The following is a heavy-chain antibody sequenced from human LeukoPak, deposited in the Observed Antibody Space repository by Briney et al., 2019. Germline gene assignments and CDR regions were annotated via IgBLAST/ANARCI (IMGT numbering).Heavy chain of an antibody. V-gene: IGHV4-4*07. Sequence: SETLSLTCTVSGGSISSYYWSWIRQPAGKGLEWIGRIYTSGSTIYNPSLKSRVTMSIDTSKNQFSLKLSSVTAADTAVYYCARGRYESTRLSAYYYYYMDVWGKGTTATVSS. CDR2: IYTSGST. D-gene: IGHD1-14*01. J-gene: IGHJ6*03. CDR3: ARGRYESTRLSAYYYYYMDV. CDR1: GGSISSYY.